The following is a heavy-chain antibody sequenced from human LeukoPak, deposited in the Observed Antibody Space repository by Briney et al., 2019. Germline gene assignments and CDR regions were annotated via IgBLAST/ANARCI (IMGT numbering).Heavy chain of an antibody. CDR1: GYSFDKYW. V-gene: IGHV5-51*01. Sequence: GESLRISCKASGYSFDKYWIGWVRQKPGKGLELMGIIYPGDSDTRYRPSFEGQITISADKSINTAYLQWRSLKASDTAMYYCARLHGLGSFFAFWGQGTLVTVFS. J-gene: IGHJ4*02. CDR2: IYPGDSDT. CDR3: ARLHGLGSFFAF. D-gene: IGHD3-10*01.